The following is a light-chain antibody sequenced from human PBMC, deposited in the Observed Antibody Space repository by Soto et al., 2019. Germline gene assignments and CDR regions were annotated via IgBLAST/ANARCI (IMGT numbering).Light chain of an antibody. V-gene: IGKV3-15*01. CDR1: PSVSRK. CDR2: GXS. CDR3: QQYKDGTPA. Sequence: VMTQSPATLFRSRGERTTLTXRASPSVSRKLVWYQQKPGQPPRFXXDGXSTMATGSPARLRGSGSATEFTLTIDSLHSEDFAVYYCQQYKDGTPAFGGGTKVDIK. J-gene: IGKJ4*02.